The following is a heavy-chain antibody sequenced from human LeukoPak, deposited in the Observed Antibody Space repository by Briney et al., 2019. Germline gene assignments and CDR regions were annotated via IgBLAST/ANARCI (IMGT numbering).Heavy chain of an antibody. Sequence: SETLSLTCAVYGGSFSGYYWSWIRQPPGKGLEWIGEINHSGSTNYNPSLKSRVTISVDTSKNQFSLKLSSVTAADTAVYYCATLTMVTTQLDYWGQGTLVTVSS. D-gene: IGHD4-17*01. CDR1: GGSFSGYY. CDR3: ATLTMVTTQLDY. V-gene: IGHV4-34*01. J-gene: IGHJ4*02. CDR2: INHSGST.